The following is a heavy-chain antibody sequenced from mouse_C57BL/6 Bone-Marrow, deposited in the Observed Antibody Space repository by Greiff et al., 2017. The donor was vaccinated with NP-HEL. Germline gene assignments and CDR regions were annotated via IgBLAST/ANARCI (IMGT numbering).Heavy chain of an antibody. CDR3: ARGSGYCEGYNAMGY. CDR1: GYTFTDYN. J-gene: IGHJ4*01. D-gene: IGHD2-3*01. Sequence: VQLQQSGPELVKPGASVKMSCKASGYTFTDYNMHWVKQSHGKSLEWIGYINPNNGGTSYNQKFKGKATLTVNKSSSTAYMELRSLTSEDSAVYYCARGSGYCEGYNAMGYWGKGTSVTVSS. CDR2: INPNNGGT. V-gene: IGHV1-22*01.